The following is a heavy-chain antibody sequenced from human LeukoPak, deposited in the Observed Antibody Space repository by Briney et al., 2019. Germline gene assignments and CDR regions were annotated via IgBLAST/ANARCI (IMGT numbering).Heavy chain of an antibody. Sequence: SETLSLTCAVSGYSISSGYYWGWIRQPPGKGLEWIGSIHHSGSTYYSPSLKSRVTISVDTSKNQFSLKVSSVTAADTAVYYCAGGSGYSSGWNWFVPWGQGTLVTVSS. CDR3: AGGSGYSSGWNWFVP. V-gene: IGHV4-38-2*01. CDR1: GYSISSGYY. J-gene: IGHJ5*02. CDR2: IHHSGST. D-gene: IGHD6-19*01.